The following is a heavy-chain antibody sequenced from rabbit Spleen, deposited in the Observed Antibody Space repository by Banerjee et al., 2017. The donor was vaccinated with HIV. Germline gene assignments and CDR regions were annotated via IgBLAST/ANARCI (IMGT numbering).Heavy chain of an antibody. CDR2: ISSSSGSA. V-gene: IGHV1S45*01. Sequence: QEQLVESGGGLVKPGASLTLTCKASGFDLSRSYWMCWVRQAPGKGLELIACISSSSGSANYASWAKGRFTISKTSSTTVTLQVTSLTVADTATYFCARDSGSSFSSYGMDLGGQGTLVTVS. J-gene: IGHJ6*01. CDR1: GFDLSRSYW. D-gene: IGHD8-1*01. CDR3: ARDSGSSFSSYGMDL.